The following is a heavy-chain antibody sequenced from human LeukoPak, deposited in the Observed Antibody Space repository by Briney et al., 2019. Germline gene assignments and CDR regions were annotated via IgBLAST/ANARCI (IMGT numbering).Heavy chain of an antibody. D-gene: IGHD2-15*01. CDR1: GGSISSYY. J-gene: IGHJ4*02. CDR2: IYTSGST. Sequence: SETLSLTCTVSGGSISSYYWSWIRQPAGKGLEWIGRIYTSGSTNYNPSLKSRITISVDTSKNQFSLKLSSVTAADTAVYYCARNSCPSGSCYDNRGYFDYWGQGTLVTVSS. V-gene: IGHV4-4*07. CDR3: ARNSCPSGSCYDNRGYFDY.